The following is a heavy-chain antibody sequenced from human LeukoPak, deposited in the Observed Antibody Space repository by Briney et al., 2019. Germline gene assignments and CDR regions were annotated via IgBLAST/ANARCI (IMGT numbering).Heavy chain of an antibody. CDR1: GFTFSSYA. CDR2: ISGSGGST. CDR3: ANSALVVVTAPDY. V-gene: IGHV3-23*01. Sequence: HPGGSLRLSCAASGFTFSSYAMSWVRQAPGKGLEWVSAISGSGGSTYYADSVKGRFTISRDNSKNTLYLQMNSLRAEDTAVYYCANSALVVVTAPDYWGQGTLVTVSS. J-gene: IGHJ4*02. D-gene: IGHD2-21*02.